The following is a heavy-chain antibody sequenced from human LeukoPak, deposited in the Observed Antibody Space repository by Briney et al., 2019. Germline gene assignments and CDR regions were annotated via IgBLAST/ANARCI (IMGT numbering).Heavy chain of an antibody. D-gene: IGHD6-13*01. J-gene: IGHJ4*02. CDR3: AKTRPLDSSSWSHGDY. CDR2: ISGSGDST. Sequence: GGSLRLSCAASGFTFGTYAMSWVRQAPGKGLEWVSAISGSGDSTYYGDSVKGRFTISRDNSKNTLYLQMNSLRAEDTAVYYCAKTRPLDSSSWSHGDYWGQGTLVTASS. CDR1: GFTFGTYA. V-gene: IGHV3-23*01.